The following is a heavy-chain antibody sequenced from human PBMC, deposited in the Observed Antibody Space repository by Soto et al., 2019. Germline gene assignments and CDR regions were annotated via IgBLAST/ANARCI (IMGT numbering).Heavy chain of an antibody. CDR1: GYTLTELS. CDR2: FDPEDGET. Sequence: ASVKVSCKVSGYTLTELSMHWVRQAPGKGLEWMGGFDPEDGETIYAQKFQGRVTMTEDTSTDTAYMELSSLRSEDTAVYYCATMDSSGLYDAFDIWGQGTMVTVSS. V-gene: IGHV1-24*01. D-gene: IGHD6-19*01. CDR3: ATMDSSGLYDAFDI. J-gene: IGHJ3*02.